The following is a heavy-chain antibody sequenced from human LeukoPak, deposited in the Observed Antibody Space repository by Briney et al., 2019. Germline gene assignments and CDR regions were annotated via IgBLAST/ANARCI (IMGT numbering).Heavy chain of an antibody. CDR2: ISVGGAKT. CDR1: GFTFTNYA. D-gene: IGHD2-15*01. CDR3: AKDWSAAH. Sequence: GGSLRLSCEASGFTFTNYAMTWVRQATGKGLEWVSAISVGGAKTHYADSVRGRFTISRDDSKKTLYLQMSSLRAEDTAVYYCAKDWSAAHWGQGTLVTVSS. V-gene: IGHV3-23*01. J-gene: IGHJ4*02.